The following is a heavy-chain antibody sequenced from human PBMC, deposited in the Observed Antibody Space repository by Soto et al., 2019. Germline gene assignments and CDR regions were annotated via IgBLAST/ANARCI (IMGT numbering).Heavy chain of an antibody. V-gene: IGHV4-59*01. Sequence: SETLSLTCSVSGGSISCSYWSWIRQSPGKGLEWLGYVYYTGSTNYSPSLRSRVSISVDTSKNEFSLRLSSVTAADTAVYFCARSVAVPGAHIDYWGQGTQVTVSS. CDR3: ARSVAVPGAHIDY. CDR2: VYYTGST. CDR1: GGSISCSY. J-gene: IGHJ4*02. D-gene: IGHD6-19*01.